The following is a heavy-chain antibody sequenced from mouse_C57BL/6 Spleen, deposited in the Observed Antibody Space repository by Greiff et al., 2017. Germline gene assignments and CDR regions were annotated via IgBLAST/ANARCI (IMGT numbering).Heavy chain of an antibody. CDR3: ARGDYYGSSYEYYAMDY. CDR1: GYTFTSYW. J-gene: IGHJ4*01. Sequence: QVQLQQSGAELVKPGASVKMSCKASGYTFTSYWITWVKQRPGQGLEWIGDIYPGSGSTNYNEKFKSKATLTVDTSSSTAYMQLSSLTSEDSAVYYCARGDYYGSSYEYYAMDYWGQGTSVTVSS. V-gene: IGHV1-55*01. CDR2: IYPGSGST. D-gene: IGHD1-1*01.